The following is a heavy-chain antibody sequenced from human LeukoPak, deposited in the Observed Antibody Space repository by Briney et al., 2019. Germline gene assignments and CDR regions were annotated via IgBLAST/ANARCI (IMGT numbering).Heavy chain of an antibody. CDR2: IYYSGST. CDR3: ARHRAVSVVGNFYFDY. Sequence: SETLSLTCTVSGGSISSSSYYWGWIRQPPGKGLEWIGSIYYSGSTYYNPSLKSRVTISVDTSKNQFSLKLSSVTAADTAVYYCARHRAVSVVGNFYFDYWGQGTLVTVSS. CDR1: GGSISSSSYY. D-gene: IGHD1-26*01. J-gene: IGHJ4*02. V-gene: IGHV4-39*01.